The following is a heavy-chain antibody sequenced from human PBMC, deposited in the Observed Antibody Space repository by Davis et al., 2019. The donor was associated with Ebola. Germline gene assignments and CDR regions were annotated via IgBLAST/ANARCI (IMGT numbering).Heavy chain of an antibody. J-gene: IGHJ6*02. D-gene: IGHD3-9*01. CDR3: AKGGATYYDILTGYYKSYYYGMDV. CDR2: ISGSGGST. Sequence: PGGSLRLSCAASGFTFSSYAMSWVRQAPGKGLEWVSAISGSGGSTYYADSVKGRFTISRDNSKNTLYLQMNSLRAEDTAVYYCAKGGATYYDILTGYYKSYYYGMDVWGQGTTVTVSS. V-gene: IGHV3-23*01. CDR1: GFTFSSYA.